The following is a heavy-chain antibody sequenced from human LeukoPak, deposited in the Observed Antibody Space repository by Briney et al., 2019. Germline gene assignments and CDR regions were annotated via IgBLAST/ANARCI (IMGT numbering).Heavy chain of an antibody. CDR3: ARVIRTTGYYSNPKSGSFDF. J-gene: IGHJ4*02. V-gene: IGHV4-39*01. CDR1: GGSLSSSHHY. CDR2: IYSSGST. Sequence: PSETLSLTCAVSGGSLSSSHHYWGWIRQPPGKGLEWIGSIYSSGSTYYNPSLRTRVTISVDTSKNQFSLKLSSVTAADTAVYYCARVIRTTGYYSNPKSGSFDFWGQGTLVTVSS. D-gene: IGHD3-9*01.